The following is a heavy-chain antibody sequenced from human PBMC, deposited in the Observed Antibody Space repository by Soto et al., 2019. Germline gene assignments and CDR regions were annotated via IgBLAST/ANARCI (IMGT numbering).Heavy chain of an antibody. V-gene: IGHV1-18*04. CDR3: ARGISLIVAATAY. D-gene: IGHD3-22*01. CDR1: GFTFCKYA. CDR2: ISHYNGIA. Sequence: GGPVKVPCKKSGFTFCKYAISLGRQTPGQGIEGMGWISHYNGIANSKQKFQVRVTMTTDTSTDTAHMELTRLRSDDTDMYYCARGISLIVAATAYWGQGTLVTVS. J-gene: IGHJ4*02.